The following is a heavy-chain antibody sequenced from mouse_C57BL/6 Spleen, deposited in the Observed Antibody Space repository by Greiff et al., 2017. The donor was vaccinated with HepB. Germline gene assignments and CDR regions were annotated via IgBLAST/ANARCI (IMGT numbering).Heavy chain of an antibody. CDR2: ISNGGGST. Sequence: DVKLVESGGGLVQPGGSLKLSCAASGFTFSDYYMYWVRQTPEKRLEWVAYISNGGGSTYYPDTVKGRFTISRDNAKNTLYLQMSRLKAEDTAMYYCARRGYDYPFDYWGQGTTLTVSS. CDR1: GFTFSDYY. CDR3: ARRGYDYPFDY. J-gene: IGHJ2*01. D-gene: IGHD2-4*01. V-gene: IGHV5-12*01.